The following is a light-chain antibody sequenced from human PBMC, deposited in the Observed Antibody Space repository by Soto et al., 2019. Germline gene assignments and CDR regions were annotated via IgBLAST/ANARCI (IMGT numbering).Light chain of an antibody. J-gene: IGKJ5*01. Sequence: DILMTQSTSSLSASVGDRVTITCQASQNINNYLNWYQQKPGRAPKLLIYDASNLEAGVPSRFRGSGSGTDFTFTISRLQPEDIATYYCQQYENLPTFGQGTLLEVK. CDR1: QNINNY. CDR2: DAS. CDR3: QQYENLPT. V-gene: IGKV1-33*01.